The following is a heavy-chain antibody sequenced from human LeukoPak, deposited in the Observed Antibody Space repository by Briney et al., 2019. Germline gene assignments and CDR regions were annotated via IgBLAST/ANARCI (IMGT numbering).Heavy chain of an antibody. CDR2: IHHSGST. Sequence: SETLSLTCAVYGGSFSSYYWSWIRQPPGKGLEWIGEIHHSGSTNYNPSLKSRVTISVDTSKNQFSLKLSSVTAADTAVYYCARDHYDYVWGSYRSGVYFDYWGQGTLVTVSS. CDR1: GGSFSSYY. V-gene: IGHV4-34*01. J-gene: IGHJ4*02. CDR3: ARDHYDYVWGSYRSGVYFDY. D-gene: IGHD3-16*02.